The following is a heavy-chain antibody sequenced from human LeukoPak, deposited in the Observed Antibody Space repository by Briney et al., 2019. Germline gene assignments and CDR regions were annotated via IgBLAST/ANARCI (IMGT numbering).Heavy chain of an antibody. J-gene: IGHJ5*02. D-gene: IGHD1-26*01. CDR1: GFTLSNAY. Sequence: GGSLRLSCAASGFTLSNAYMSWVRQAPGKGLEWVGRIKNKTKGGTTDYAAPVKGRFTISRDDSKNTLYLQMNSLKTEDTAVYYCTTTIVGVTTWFDPWGQGTLVTVSS. V-gene: IGHV3-15*01. CDR2: IKNKTKGGTT. CDR3: TTTIVGVTTWFDP.